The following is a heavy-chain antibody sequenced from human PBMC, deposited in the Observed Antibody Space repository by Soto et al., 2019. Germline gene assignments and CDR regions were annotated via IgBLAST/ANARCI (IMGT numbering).Heavy chain of an antibody. J-gene: IGHJ4*02. D-gene: IGHD3-9*01. Sequence: PSETLSLTCPVSGGSISVYYWSWIRQPAGKGLEWIGRIYSSGSTNYNPSLKSRVTMSVDTSKNQFSLKLSSVTAADTAVYYCARXTNYDILTGYYSGGLDYWGQGTLVTVSS. V-gene: IGHV4-4*07. CDR2: IYSSGST. CDR1: GGSISVYY. CDR3: ARXTNYDILTGYYSGGLDY.